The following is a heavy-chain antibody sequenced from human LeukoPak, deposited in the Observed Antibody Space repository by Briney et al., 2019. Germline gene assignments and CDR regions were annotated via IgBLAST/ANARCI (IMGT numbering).Heavy chain of an antibody. CDR2: VNPSAGST. CDR3: ARTSEDYYGSGSYLDYFDY. Sequence: ASVKVSCKASGYTFTSYYMHWVRQAPGQGLDWMGIVNPSAGSTSYAQKFQGRVTMTRDTSTSTVYMELSSLRSEDTAVYYCARTSEDYYGSGSYLDYFDYWGQGTLVTVSS. J-gene: IGHJ4*02. V-gene: IGHV1-46*01. CDR1: GYTFTSYY. D-gene: IGHD3-10*01.